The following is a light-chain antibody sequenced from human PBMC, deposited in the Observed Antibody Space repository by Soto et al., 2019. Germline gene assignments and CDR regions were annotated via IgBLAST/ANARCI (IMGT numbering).Light chain of an antibody. CDR2: DVS. CDR3: SSYTTSGTLV. Sequence: QSALTQPASVSGSPAQSITISCTGTSSDVGSYNYVSWYQHHPGKAPKFMIYDVSNRPSGVSNRFSGSKSGNTASLTISGHQAEDEDESYCSSYTTSGTLVFGSGTKVTVL. J-gene: IGLJ1*01. V-gene: IGLV2-14*03. CDR1: SSDVGSYNY.